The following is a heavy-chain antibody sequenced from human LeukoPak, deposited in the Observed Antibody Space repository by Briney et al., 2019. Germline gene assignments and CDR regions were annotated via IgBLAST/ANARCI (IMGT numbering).Heavy chain of an antibody. J-gene: IGHJ4*02. CDR1: GFTFSSYS. D-gene: IGHD3-3*01. V-gene: IGHV3-21*01. Sequence: GGSPRLSCAASGFTFSSYSMNWVRQAPGKGLEWVSSISSSSSYIYYADSVKGRFTISRDNAKNSLYLQMNSLRAEDTAVYYCARESRDYDFWSGYYRQHYFDYWGQGTLVTVSS. CDR2: ISSSSSYI. CDR3: ARESRDYDFWSGYYRQHYFDY.